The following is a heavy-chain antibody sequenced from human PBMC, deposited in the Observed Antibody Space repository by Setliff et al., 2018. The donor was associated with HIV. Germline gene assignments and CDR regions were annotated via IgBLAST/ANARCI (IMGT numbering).Heavy chain of an antibody. CDR3: AKALVVAGTTFDY. Sequence: ASVKVSCKASGYTFSSYAISWVRQAPGQGLEWMGWISAYNGNTNYPQRLQGRVSLTTDISTSTAYMELRSLRSDDTAVYYCAKALVVAGTTFDYWGQGTLVTVSS. CDR1: GYTFSSYA. D-gene: IGHD6-19*01. J-gene: IGHJ4*02. CDR2: ISAYNGNT. V-gene: IGHV1-18*01.